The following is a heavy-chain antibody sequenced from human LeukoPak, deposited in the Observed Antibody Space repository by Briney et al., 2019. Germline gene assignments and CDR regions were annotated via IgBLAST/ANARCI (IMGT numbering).Heavy chain of an antibody. CDR2: VNDRGTGT. CDR3: TTGRSGSFYYYYYMDV. J-gene: IGHJ6*03. D-gene: IGHD1-26*01. Sequence: PGGSLRLSCAASGFTFSKYAMSWVRQAPGKGLEWVSTVNDRGTGTYYADSVKGRFTISRDNSKNTLSLQMISLRAEDTALYYCTTGRSGSFYYYYYMDVWGKGTTVTVSS. V-gene: IGHV3-23*01. CDR1: GFTFSKYA.